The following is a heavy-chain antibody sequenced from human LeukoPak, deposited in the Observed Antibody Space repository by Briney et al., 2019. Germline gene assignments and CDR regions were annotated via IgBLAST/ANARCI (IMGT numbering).Heavy chain of an antibody. CDR3: AKGHSSSWYEKPLLD. V-gene: IGHV3-30*02. CDR2: IRYDVINK. Sequence: GGSLRLSCTASGFTFSTHGMHWVRQAPGKGLEWVAFIRYDVINKYYADSVKGRFTISRDNSKNTLYLQMNSLRAEDTAVYYCAKGHSSSWYEKPLLDWGQGTLVTVSS. CDR1: GFTFSTHG. D-gene: IGHD6-13*01. J-gene: IGHJ4*02.